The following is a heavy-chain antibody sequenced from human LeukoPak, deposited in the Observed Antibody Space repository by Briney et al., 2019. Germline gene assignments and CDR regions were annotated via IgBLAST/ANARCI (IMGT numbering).Heavy chain of an antibody. Sequence: ASVKVSCKPSGHTFTAYYIHWVRQAPGKGLEWMGWINPNIGGTDYARKFQGRVTMTRDTSISAVYMELSRLTYDDTAVYYCARGVGVDSLRRLDPWGQGTLVTVSS. CDR3: ARGVGVDSLRRLDP. V-gene: IGHV1-2*02. J-gene: IGHJ5*02. CDR1: GHTFTAYY. D-gene: IGHD3-22*01. CDR2: INPNIGGT.